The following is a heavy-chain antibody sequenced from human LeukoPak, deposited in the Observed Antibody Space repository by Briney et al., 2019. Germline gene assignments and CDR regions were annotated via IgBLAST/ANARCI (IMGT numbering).Heavy chain of an antibody. CDR1: GYTFTSYD. V-gene: IGHV1-8*01. CDR3: ARGRQPRVRYYYYYMDV. D-gene: IGHD4/OR15-4a*01. J-gene: IGHJ6*03. Sequence: ASVKVSCKASGYTFTSYDINWVRQATGQGLEWMGWMNPNSGNTGHAQKFQGRVTMTRNTSISTAYMELSSLRSEDTAVYYCARGRQPRVRYYYYYMDVWGKGTTVTVSS. CDR2: MNPNSGNT.